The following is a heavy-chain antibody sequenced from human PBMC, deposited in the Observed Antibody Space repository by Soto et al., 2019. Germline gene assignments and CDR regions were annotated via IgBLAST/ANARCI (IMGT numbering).Heavy chain of an antibody. CDR1: GGTFSSYA. CDR3: ARVDITMVRGVIITDNWFDP. V-gene: IGHV1-69*13. Sequence: SVQVSCKASGGTFSSYAISWVRQAPGQGLEWMGGIIPIFGTANYAQKFQGRVTITADESTSTAYMELSSLRSEDTAVYYCARVDITMVRGVIITDNWFDPWGQGTLVTVSS. CDR2: IIPIFGTA. J-gene: IGHJ5*02. D-gene: IGHD3-10*01.